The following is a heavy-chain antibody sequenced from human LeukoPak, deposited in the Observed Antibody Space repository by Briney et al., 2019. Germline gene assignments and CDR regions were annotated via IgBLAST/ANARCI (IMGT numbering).Heavy chain of an antibody. D-gene: IGHD2-2*01. CDR1: GFIFSNFA. CDR3: AKDHPPYCSGTSCYPFDY. V-gene: IGHV3-23*01. J-gene: IGHJ4*02. CDR2: IRTSGRST. Sequence: PGGSLRLSCAASGFIFSNFAMSWVRQAPGKGLEWVSGIRTSGRSTYYADSVKGRFTISRDDSKNTLYLQMNSLRAEDTAVYYSAKDHPPYCSGTSCYPFDYWGQGTLVTVSS.